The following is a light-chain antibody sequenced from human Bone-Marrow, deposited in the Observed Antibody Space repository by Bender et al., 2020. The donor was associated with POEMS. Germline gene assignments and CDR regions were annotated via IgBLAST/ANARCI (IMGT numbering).Light chain of an antibody. CDR2: EVN. J-gene: IGLJ3*02. Sequence: QSALTQPASVSGSPGQSITISCTGTSNDVGIYNLVSWYQHHPGKAPKLLIYEVNKRPSGVSYRFSGSKSGNTASLTISGLQAEDEADYSCCSYISSNTWVFGGGTKLTVL. V-gene: IGLV2-23*02. CDR3: CSYISSNTWV. CDR1: SNDVGIYNL.